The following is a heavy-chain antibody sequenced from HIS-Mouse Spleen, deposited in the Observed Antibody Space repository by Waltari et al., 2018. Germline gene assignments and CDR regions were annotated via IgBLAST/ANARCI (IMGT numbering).Heavy chain of an antibody. CDR3: ARSRIAVAGGDDAFDI. J-gene: IGHJ3*02. CDR1: GFSLSTTGMC. D-gene: IGHD6-19*01. CDR2: IDWDDDK. Sequence: QVTLRESGPALVKPTQTLTLTCTFSGFSLSTTGMCVSWIRQPPGKALEWLARIDWDDDKYYSTSLKTRLTISKDTSKNQVVLTMTNMDPVDTATYYCARSRIAVAGGDDAFDIWGQGTMVTVSS. V-gene: IGHV2-70*15.